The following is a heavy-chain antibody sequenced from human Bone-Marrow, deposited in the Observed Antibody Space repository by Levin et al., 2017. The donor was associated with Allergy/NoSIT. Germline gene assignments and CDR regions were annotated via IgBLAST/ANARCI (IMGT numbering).Heavy chain of an antibody. CDR1: GGSISSSSYY. D-gene: IGHD6-13*01. Sequence: PSETLSLTCTVSGGSISSSSYYWGWIRQPPGKGLEWIGSIYYSGSTYYNPSLKSRVTISVDTSKNQFSLKLSSVTAADTAVYYCARFFSFKQLARFDYWGQGTLVTVSS. CDR3: ARFFSFKQLARFDY. V-gene: IGHV4-39*07. J-gene: IGHJ4*02. CDR2: IYYSGST.